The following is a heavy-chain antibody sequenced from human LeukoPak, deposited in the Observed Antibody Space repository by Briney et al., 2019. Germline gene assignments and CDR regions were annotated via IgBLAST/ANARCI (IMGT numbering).Heavy chain of an antibody. CDR2: IYPGDSDT. J-gene: IGHJ4*02. D-gene: IGHD6-13*01. Sequence: GESLKISCKGSGYSFTSHWIAWVRQMPGKGLEWMGIIYPGDSDTRYSPSFQGQVIISADKSISTAYVQWSSLKASDTAMYYCARRAGYTSSWYYFDYWGQGTLVTVSS. CDR3: ARRAGYTSSWYYFDY. V-gene: IGHV5-51*01. CDR1: GYSFTSHW.